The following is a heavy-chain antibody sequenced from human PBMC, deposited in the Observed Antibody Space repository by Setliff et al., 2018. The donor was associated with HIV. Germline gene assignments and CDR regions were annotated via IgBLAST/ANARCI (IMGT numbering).Heavy chain of an antibody. CDR2: IQQDGSEK. Sequence: PGGSLRLSCAASGFTFSRYWMTWVRQAPGKGLEWVANIQQDGSEKYYVDSAKGRFTISRDNAKNSLSLQMNSLRVEDTAVYYCARGVDYYGSGIGSPWGPGTLVTVSS. D-gene: IGHD3-10*01. V-gene: IGHV3-7*01. CDR1: GFTFSRYW. J-gene: IGHJ5*02. CDR3: ARGVDYYGSGIGSP.